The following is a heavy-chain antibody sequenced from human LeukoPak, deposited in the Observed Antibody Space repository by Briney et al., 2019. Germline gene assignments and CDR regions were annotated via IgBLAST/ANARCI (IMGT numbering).Heavy chain of an antibody. J-gene: IGHJ6*02. Sequence: GGSLRLSCAASGFTFDDYAMHWVRQAPGKGLEWVSLISGDGGSTYYADSVKGRFTISRDNSKDSLYLQMNSLRTEDTALYYCSRIAAAGTLLYYYGMDVWGQGTTVTVSS. D-gene: IGHD6-13*01. CDR2: ISGDGGST. V-gene: IGHV3-43*02. CDR1: GFTFDDYA. CDR3: SRIAAAGTLLYYYGMDV.